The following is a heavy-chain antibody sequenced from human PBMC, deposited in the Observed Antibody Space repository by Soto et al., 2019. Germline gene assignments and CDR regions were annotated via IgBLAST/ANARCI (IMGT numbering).Heavy chain of an antibody. CDR3: ASDRGYCSSTSCYSRIWTFDY. D-gene: IGHD2-2*01. CDR2: ISSSSSYI. J-gene: IGHJ4*02. V-gene: IGHV3-21*01. Sequence: EVQLVESGGGLVKPGGSLRLSCAASGFTFSSYSMNWVRQAPGKWLEWVSSISSSSSYIYYADSVKGRFTISRDNAKNSLYLQMNSLRAEDTAVYYCASDRGYCSSTSCYSRIWTFDYWGQGTLVTVSS. CDR1: GFTFSSYS.